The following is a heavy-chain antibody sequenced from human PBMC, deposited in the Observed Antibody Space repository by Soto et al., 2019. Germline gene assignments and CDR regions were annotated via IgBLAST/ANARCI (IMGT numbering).Heavy chain of an antibody. CDR1: GYTITNYA. CDR2: INAGNGNT. Sequence: QAQLVQSGAEVKKPGASVKVSCKASGYTITNYAIHWVRQAPGQGLEWMGWINAGNGNTKYSQNFQGRVTITRDTSARTAYLELSSLRSEDTAVYFCARSDMTVAAAFNIWAQGKKVTVSS. CDR3: ARSDMTVAAAFNI. J-gene: IGHJ3*02. V-gene: IGHV1-3*01. D-gene: IGHD6-19*01.